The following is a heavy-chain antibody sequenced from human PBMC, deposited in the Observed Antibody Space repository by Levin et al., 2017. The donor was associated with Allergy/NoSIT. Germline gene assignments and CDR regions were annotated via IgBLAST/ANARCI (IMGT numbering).Heavy chain of an antibody. CDR2: IRSKAYGGTT. CDR1: GFTFGDYG. CDR3: TRVRYSGYDYYYGMDV. J-gene: IGHJ6*02. D-gene: IGHD5-12*01. Sequence: GESLKISCTASGFTFGDYGMSWVRQAPGKGLEWVTFIRSKAYGGTTEYAASVKGRFTISRDESKSIAYVQMNSLKTEDTAVYYCTRVRYSGYDYYYGMDVWGQGTTVTVSS. V-gene: IGHV3-49*04.